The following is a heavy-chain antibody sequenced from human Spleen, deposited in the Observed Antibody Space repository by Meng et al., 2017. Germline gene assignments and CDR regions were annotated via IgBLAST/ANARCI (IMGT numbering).Heavy chain of an antibody. CDR2: ITWNSGSI. J-gene: IGHJ6*02. V-gene: IGHV3-9*01. CDR3: ARRLAVADTYYYYGMDV. D-gene: IGHD6-19*01. Sequence: GGSLRLSCAASGFTFDDYAMHWVRQAPGKGLEWVSGITWNSGSIAYADSVKGRFTISRDNAKNSLYLQMNSLRAEDTAVYYCARRLAVADTYYYYGMDVWGQGTTVTVSS. CDR1: GFTFDDYA.